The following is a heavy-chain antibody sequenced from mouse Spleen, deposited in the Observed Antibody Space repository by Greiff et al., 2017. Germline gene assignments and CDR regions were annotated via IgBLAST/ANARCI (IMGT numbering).Heavy chain of an antibody. CDR1: GYTFTSYT. V-gene: IGHV1-4*01. CDR2: INPSSGYT. Sequence: QVHVKQSGAELARPGASVTMSCKASGYTFTSYTMHWVKQRPGQGLEWIGYINPSSGYTKYNQKFKDKATLTADKSSSTAYMQLSSLTSEDSAVYYCARGGYDYDVSVMDYWGQGTSVTVSS. D-gene: IGHD2-4*01. CDR3: ARGGYDYDVSVMDY. J-gene: IGHJ4*01.